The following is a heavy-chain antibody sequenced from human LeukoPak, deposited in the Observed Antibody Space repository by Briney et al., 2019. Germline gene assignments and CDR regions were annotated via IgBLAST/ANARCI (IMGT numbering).Heavy chain of an antibody. CDR2: ISGTGGNT. CDR3: AKSRGSSTSAYAMDV. CDR1: GFTFGSYA. V-gene: IGHV3-23*01. D-gene: IGHD2-2*01. Sequence: GGSLRLSCAASGFTFGSYAMSWVRKAPGKGLEWVSGISGTGGNTYYADSVKGRFTISRDNSKNTLYLQMNTLRAEDTAIYYCAKSRGSSTSAYAMDVWGQGTTVTVSS. J-gene: IGHJ6*02.